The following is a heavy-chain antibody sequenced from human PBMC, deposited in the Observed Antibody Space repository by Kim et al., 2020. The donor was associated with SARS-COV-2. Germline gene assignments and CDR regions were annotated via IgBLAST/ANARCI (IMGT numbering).Heavy chain of an antibody. V-gene: IGHV4-59*01. Sequence: SETLSLTCTVSGGSITNYYYSWIRQSPGKGLEWIGYIYYSGSTNYNPSLKSRVTISVDTSKNQFSLKLSSVTAADTAVYYCARGHSSNWYFDSWGQGTLVTVSS. D-gene: IGHD6-13*01. J-gene: IGHJ4*02. CDR2: IYYSGST. CDR3: ARGHSSNWYFDS. CDR1: GGSITNYY.